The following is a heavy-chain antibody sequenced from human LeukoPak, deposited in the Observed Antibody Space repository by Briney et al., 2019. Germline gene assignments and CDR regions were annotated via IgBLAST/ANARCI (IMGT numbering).Heavy chain of an antibody. V-gene: IGHV4-59*01. CDR1: GGSFRGYY. J-gene: IGHJ6*03. CDR2: IYYSGST. D-gene: IGHD6-13*01. Sequence: SETLSLTCGVYGGSFRGYYWSWIRQPPGKGLEWIGYIYYSGSTNYNLSLKSRVTISVDTSKNQFSLKLSSVTAADTAVYFCARGRVSSSTWYSTYYYYFYMDVWGKGTTVTVSS. CDR3: ARGRVSSSTWYSTYYYYFYMDV.